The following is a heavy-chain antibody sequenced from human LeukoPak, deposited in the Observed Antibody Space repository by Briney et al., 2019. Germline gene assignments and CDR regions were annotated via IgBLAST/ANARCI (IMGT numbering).Heavy chain of an antibody. D-gene: IGHD4-23*01. V-gene: IGHV3-21*04. CDR3: VRGADGGNSWFDT. J-gene: IGHJ5*02. Sequence: PGGSLRLSCAVSGFTFSDYSINWVRQAPGKGLEWVSWISPTSSYMYYADSVKGRFTISRDNAKNSLYLQMNSLRAEDTALYYCVRGADGGNSWFDTWGQGTLVTVSS. CDR1: GFTFSDYS. CDR2: ISPTSSYM.